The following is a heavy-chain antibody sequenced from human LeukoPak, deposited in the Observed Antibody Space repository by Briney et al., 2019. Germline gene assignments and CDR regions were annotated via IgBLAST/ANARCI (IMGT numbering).Heavy chain of an antibody. Sequence: GGSLRLSCAASGFTFSSYWMSWVRQAPGKGLEWVANIKQDGSEKYYVDSAKGRFTISRDNAKNSLYLQMNSLRAEDTAVYYCARGLGTIFGVADYWGQGTLVTVSS. CDR3: ARGLGTIFGVADY. CDR2: IKQDGSEK. J-gene: IGHJ4*02. D-gene: IGHD3-3*01. V-gene: IGHV3-7*01. CDR1: GFTFSSYW.